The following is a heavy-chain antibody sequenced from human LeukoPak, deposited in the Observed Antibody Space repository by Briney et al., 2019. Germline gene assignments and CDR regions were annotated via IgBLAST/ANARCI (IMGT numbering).Heavy chain of an antibody. Sequence: GGSLRLSCAAPGFSFNDYAIHWVRQAPGKGLEWVSLISGDGGSTFYADSVKGRFTISRDNSKNSLYLQMSSLRSEDTALYYCARESDSSGWYDCWGQGTLVTVSS. CDR2: ISGDGGST. V-gene: IGHV3-43*02. CDR1: GFSFNDYA. CDR3: ARESDSSGWYDC. J-gene: IGHJ5*01. D-gene: IGHD3-22*01.